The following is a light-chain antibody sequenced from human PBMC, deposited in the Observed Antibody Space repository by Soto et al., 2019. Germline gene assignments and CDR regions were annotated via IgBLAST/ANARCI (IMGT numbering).Light chain of an antibody. CDR3: CSFAGSYV. Sequence: QSVLTQPRSVSGSPGQSVTISCTGTSSDVGGYKYVSWYQQHPDKAPKLMIYDVSKRPSGVPDRFSGSTSGNTASLTISGLQPEDEADYYCCSFAGSYVFGTGTKLTVL. V-gene: IGLV2-11*01. CDR1: SSDVGGYKY. J-gene: IGLJ1*01. CDR2: DVS.